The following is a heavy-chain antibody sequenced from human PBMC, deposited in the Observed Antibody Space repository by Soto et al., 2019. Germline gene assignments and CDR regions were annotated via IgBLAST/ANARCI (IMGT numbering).Heavy chain of an antibody. D-gene: IGHD4-17*01. CDR3: ARELMTTVTYSDY. V-gene: IGHV3-72*01. J-gene: IGHJ4*02. Sequence: PGGSLRLSCAASGFTFSDHYMDWVRQAPGKGLEWVGRTRNKANSYTTEYAASVKGRFTISRDDSKNSLYLQMNSLKTEDTAVYYCARELMTTVTYSDYWGQGVLVTVSS. CDR2: TRNKANSYTT. CDR1: GFTFSDHY.